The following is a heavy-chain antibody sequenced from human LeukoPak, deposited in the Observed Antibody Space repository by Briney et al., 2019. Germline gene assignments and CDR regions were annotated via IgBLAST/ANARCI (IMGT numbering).Heavy chain of an antibody. Sequence: GESLKISCKASGYSLSTYMIGWVRQMPGKGLEWMGIIYPGGPETRNTPSFQGQVTMSGDKSISTAYLQWNSLKASDTAMYYCARGGDNWFDPWGQGTLVTVSS. J-gene: IGHJ5*02. V-gene: IGHV5-51*01. CDR1: GYSLSTYM. CDR3: ARGGDNWFDP. CDR2: IYPGGPET.